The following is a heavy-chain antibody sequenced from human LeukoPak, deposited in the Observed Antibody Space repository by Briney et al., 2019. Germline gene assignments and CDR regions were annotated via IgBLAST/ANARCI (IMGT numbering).Heavy chain of an antibody. Sequence: GGSLRLSCAASGFTFSSHAMAWVRQAPGKGLEWVSVISGSGDNTDYADSVKGRFTISRDNSRNTVYLQMNSLRAEDTAVYCCTSFPRADTRDIVFDFWGQGALVTVSS. CDR1: GFTFSSHA. CDR2: ISGSGDNT. J-gene: IGHJ4*02. CDR3: TSFPRADTRDIVFDF. D-gene: IGHD2-15*01. V-gene: IGHV3-23*01.